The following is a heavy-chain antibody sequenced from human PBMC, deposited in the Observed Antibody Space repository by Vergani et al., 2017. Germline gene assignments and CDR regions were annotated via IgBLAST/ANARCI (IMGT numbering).Heavy chain of an antibody. Sequence: QVQLVQSGAEVKKPGASVKVSCKASGYTFTSYGISWVRQAPGQGLEWMGWINTNTGNPTYAQGFTGRFVFSLDTSVSTEYLQIRSLKAEDTAVYYCARDVGYYDSSGYWNDYWGQGTLVTVSS. J-gene: IGHJ4*02. V-gene: IGHV7-4-1*02. CDR1: GYTFTSYG. D-gene: IGHD3-22*01. CDR2: INTNTGNP. CDR3: ARDVGYYDSSGYWNDY.